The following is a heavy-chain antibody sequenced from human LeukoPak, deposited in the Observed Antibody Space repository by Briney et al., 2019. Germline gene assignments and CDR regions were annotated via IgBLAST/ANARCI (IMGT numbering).Heavy chain of an antibody. J-gene: IGHJ5*02. CDR1: GGSISSYY. V-gene: IGHV4-59*01. D-gene: IGHD3-3*01. CDR3: ARVGFWSGYYSWFDP. Sequence: SGTLSLTCTVSGGSISSYYWTWIRQPPGKGLEWIGNIYYSGSTNYNPSLKSRVTISVDTSKNQFSLKLSSVAAADTAVYHCARVGFWSGYYSWFDPWGQGTLVTVSS. CDR2: IYYSGST.